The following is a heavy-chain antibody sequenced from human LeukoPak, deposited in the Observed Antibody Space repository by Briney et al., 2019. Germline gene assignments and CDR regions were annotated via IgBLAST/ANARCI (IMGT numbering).Heavy chain of an antibody. CDR3: ARDATSGYHDD. V-gene: IGHV3-53*01. CDR1: GFTVTSNY. J-gene: IGHJ4*02. CDR2: IYSGENA. D-gene: IGHD3-22*01. Sequence: PGGSLRLSCAASGFTVTSNYMSWVRQAPGKGLEWVSVIYSGENAYYADSVRGRFTISRDSSKNTLYLQMHSLRAEDTATYYCARDATSGYHDDWGQGTLVTVAS.